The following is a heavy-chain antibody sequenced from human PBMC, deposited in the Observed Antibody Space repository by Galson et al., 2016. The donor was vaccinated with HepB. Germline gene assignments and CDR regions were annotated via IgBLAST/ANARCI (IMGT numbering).Heavy chain of an antibody. V-gene: IGHV3-66*01. CDR3: ARDRGLLHYYYGMDV. J-gene: IGHJ6*02. Sequence: SLRLSCAASGFSVKNNYMTWVRQAPGKGLEWVSIIYNNGSTYYADSVKGRFTISRDSSTNTVYLQMNSLRADDTAVYFCARDRGLLHYYYGMDVWGQGTTVTVSS. D-gene: IGHD4-17*01. CDR2: IYNNGST. CDR1: GFSVKNNY.